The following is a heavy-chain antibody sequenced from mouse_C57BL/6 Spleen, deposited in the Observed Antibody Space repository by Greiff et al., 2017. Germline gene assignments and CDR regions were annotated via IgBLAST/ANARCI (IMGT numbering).Heavy chain of an antibody. CDR1: GYAFTNYL. Sequence: QVQLQQSGAELVRPGTSVKVSCKASGYAFTNYLIEWVKQRPGQGLEWIGLINPGSGGTNYNEKFKGKATLTADKSSSTAYMQLSSLTSEDSAVYFCARSLTTVVANYFDYWGQGTTLTVSS. J-gene: IGHJ2*01. D-gene: IGHD1-1*01. CDR2: INPGSGGT. CDR3: ARSLTTVVANYFDY. V-gene: IGHV1-54*01.